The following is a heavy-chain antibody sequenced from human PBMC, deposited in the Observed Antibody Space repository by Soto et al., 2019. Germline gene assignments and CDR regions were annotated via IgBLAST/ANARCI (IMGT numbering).Heavy chain of an antibody. CDR2: IKQDGSEK. V-gene: IGHV3-7*01. D-gene: IGHD3-3*01. CDR1: GISFSSYC. CDR3: VKDTRFGVVTHRGYYYYGMDV. J-gene: IGHJ6*02. Sequence: GGSLRLSCAASGISFSSYCMSWVRQAPGKGLEWVANIKQDGSEKYYVDSVKGRFTISRDNAKNSLFLQMNSLRAEDTAVYYCVKDTRFGVVTHRGYYYYGMDVWGQGTTVTVSS.